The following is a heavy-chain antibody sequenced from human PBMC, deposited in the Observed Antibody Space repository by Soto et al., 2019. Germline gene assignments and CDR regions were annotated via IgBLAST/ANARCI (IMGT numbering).Heavy chain of an antibody. D-gene: IGHD3-22*01. V-gene: IGHV3-48*01. CDR3: ARDREPYYYDSRGSFDP. CDR1: GFTFSSYS. J-gene: IGHJ5*02. Sequence: EVQLVESGGGLVQPGGSLRLSCAASGFTFSSYSMNWVRQAPGKGREWVSYSSSSSSTIYYADSVKGRFTISRDNAKNSLYLQMNSLRAEDTAVYYCARDREPYYYDSRGSFDPWGHGTLVTVSS. CDR2: SSSSSSTI.